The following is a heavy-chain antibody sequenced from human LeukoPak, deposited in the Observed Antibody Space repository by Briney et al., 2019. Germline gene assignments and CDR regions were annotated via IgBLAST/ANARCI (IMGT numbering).Heavy chain of an antibody. J-gene: IGHJ4*02. CDR3: ARGDILTGFDY. Sequence: GGSLRLSCAASGFTFSSYDMHWVRHATGKGLEWVSAIGTAGDTYYPGSVKGRFTISRENAKNSLYLQMNSLRAGDTAVYYCARGDILTGFDYWGQGTLVTVSS. CDR2: IGTAGDT. CDR1: GFTFSSYD. D-gene: IGHD3-9*01. V-gene: IGHV3-13*01.